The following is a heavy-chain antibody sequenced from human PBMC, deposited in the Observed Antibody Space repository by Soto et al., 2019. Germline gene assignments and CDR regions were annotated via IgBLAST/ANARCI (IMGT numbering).Heavy chain of an antibody. CDR3: AKQFRIGTTAPDMLYAFDI. J-gene: IGHJ3*02. CDR1: GFTFSSYA. V-gene: IGHV3-23*01. CDR2: ISGSGGST. Sequence: GGSLRLSCAASGFTFSSYAMSWVRQAPGKGLEWVSAISGSGGSTYYADSVKGRFTISRDNSKNTLYLQMNSLRAEDPAVYYCAKQFRIGTTAPDMLYAFDIWGQGTMVTVSS. D-gene: IGHD1-1*01.